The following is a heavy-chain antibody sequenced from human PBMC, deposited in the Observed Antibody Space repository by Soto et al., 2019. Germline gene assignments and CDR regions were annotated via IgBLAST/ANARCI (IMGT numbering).Heavy chain of an antibody. CDR3: ARDLFPTFATEDYFSYGMDV. V-gene: IGHV3-11*01. D-gene: IGHD3-10*02. CDR1: GFALSDYY. Sequence: QVQLVESGGGLVKPGGSLRLSCAGSGFALSDYYMNWIRQAPGKGLEWVAYITSSATTIFYADSVKGRFTISRDNAKNSLYLQMSSLTAEDTAVYYCARDLFPTFATEDYFSYGMDVWGQGTTVTVSS. J-gene: IGHJ6*02. CDR2: ITSSATTI.